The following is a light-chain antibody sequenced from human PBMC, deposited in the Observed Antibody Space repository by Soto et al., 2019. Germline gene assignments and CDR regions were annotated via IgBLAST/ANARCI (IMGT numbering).Light chain of an antibody. V-gene: IGKV3-20*01. J-gene: IGKJ5*01. Sequence: EIVLTQSPGTLSLSPGERGTLSCRASQSISSNFVAWYQQKPGQAPRLLIYGASSRATGIPDRFSGSGSGTDFTLTISRLEPEDFAVYYCQQYGSSPRTFGQGTRLEIK. CDR1: QSISSNF. CDR2: GAS. CDR3: QQYGSSPRT.